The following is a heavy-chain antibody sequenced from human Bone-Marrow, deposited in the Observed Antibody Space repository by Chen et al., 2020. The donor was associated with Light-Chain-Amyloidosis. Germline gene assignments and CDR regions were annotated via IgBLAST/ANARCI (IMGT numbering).Heavy chain of an antibody. CDR2: IYHSGSV. Sequence: QEDKQESGPGLVKPSQTLSLSCTVSGGSISSGGYYWSWIRQHPGKGLEWIGFIYHSGSVTYHPSRRSRLTISVDTSRNQFSLKLSSVTAADTAVYYCARGPNVAFDPWGRGTLVTVSS. CDR3: ARGPNVAFDP. CDR1: GGSISSGGYY. V-gene: IGHV4-31*03. D-gene: IGHD3-10*02. J-gene: IGHJ5*02.